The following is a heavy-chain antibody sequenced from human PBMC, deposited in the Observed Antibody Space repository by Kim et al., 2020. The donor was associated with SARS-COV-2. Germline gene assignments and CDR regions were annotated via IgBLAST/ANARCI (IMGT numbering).Heavy chain of an antibody. J-gene: IGHJ5*02. Sequence: GGSLRLSCAASGFTFSSYGMHWVRQAPGKGLEWVAVIWYDGSNKYYADSVKGRFTISRDNSKNTLYLQMNSLRAEDTAVYYCARDRRVGSGSYYKGFRTGEANWFDPWGQGTLVTVSS. CDR3: ARDRRVGSGSYYKGFRTGEANWFDP. V-gene: IGHV3-33*01. CDR2: IWYDGSNK. CDR1: GFTFSSYG. D-gene: IGHD3-10*01.